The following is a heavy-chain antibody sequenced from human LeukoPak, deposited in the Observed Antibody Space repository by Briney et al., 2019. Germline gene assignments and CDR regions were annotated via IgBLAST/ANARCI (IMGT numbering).Heavy chain of an antibody. V-gene: IGHV4-34*01. D-gene: IGHD6-19*01. CDR2: INHSGST. CDR1: GGSLSGYY. CDR3: ASRIAVAGTGEVTTTSFDY. J-gene: IGHJ4*02. Sequence: PSEPLSLTCAVYGGSLSGYYWSWIRQPPGEGLEWIGEINHSGSTNYNPSLKSRVTISVDTSKNQFSLKLCSVTAADTAVYYCASRIAVAGTGEVTTTSFDYWGQGTLVTVSS.